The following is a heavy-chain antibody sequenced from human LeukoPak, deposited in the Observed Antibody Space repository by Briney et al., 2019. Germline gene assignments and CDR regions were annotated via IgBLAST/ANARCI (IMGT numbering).Heavy chain of an antibody. CDR3: ARLRHYDILTGYFDGMDV. D-gene: IGHD3-9*01. J-gene: IGHJ6*02. CDR1: GGSISSYY. CDR2: IYYSGST. Sequence: SETLSLTCTVSGGSISSYYWSWIRQPPGKGLEGIGYIYYSGSTNYNPSLKSRVTISVDTSKNQFSLKLSSVTAADTAVYYCARLRHYDILTGYFDGMDVWGQGTTVTVSS. V-gene: IGHV4-59*08.